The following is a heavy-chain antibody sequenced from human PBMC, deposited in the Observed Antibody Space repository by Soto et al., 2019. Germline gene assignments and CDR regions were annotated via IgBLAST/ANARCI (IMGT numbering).Heavy chain of an antibody. CDR3: ARRYSGYDLDY. CDR2: INHSGST. D-gene: IGHD5-12*01. Sequence: SLTCAVYGGSFSGYYWSWIRQPPGKGLEWIGEINHSGSTNYNPSLKSRVTISVDTSKNQFSLKLSSVTAADTAVYYCARRYSGYDLDYWGQGTLVTVSS. V-gene: IGHV4-34*01. J-gene: IGHJ4*02. CDR1: GGSFSGYY.